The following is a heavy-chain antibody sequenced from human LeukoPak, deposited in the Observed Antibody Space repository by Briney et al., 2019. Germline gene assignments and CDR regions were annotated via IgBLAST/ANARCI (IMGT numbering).Heavy chain of an antibody. Sequence: QPGGSLRLSCAASGFTFSSYWMSWVRQAPGKGLEWVANIKEDGSEKYYVASVKGRFTISRDNAKNSLHLQMSSLSAEDTAVYYCARVYGSGSYYYWGQGTLVTVSS. CDR2: IKEDGSEK. J-gene: IGHJ4*02. CDR3: ARVYGSGSYYY. CDR1: GFTFSSYW. V-gene: IGHV3-7*04. D-gene: IGHD3-10*01.